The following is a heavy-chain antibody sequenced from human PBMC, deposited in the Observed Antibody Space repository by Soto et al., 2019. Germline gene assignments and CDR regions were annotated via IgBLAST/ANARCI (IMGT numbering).Heavy chain of an antibody. V-gene: IGHV3-30-3*01. Sequence: PGGSLRLSCAASGFTFSSYAMHWVRQAPGKGLEWVAVISYDGSNKYYADSVKGRFTISRDNSKNTLYLQMNSLRAEDTAVYYCARSPTPNYDSSGYFDYWGQGTLVTVSS. J-gene: IGHJ4*02. D-gene: IGHD3-22*01. CDR2: ISYDGSNK. CDR1: GFTFSSYA. CDR3: ARSPTPNYDSSGYFDY.